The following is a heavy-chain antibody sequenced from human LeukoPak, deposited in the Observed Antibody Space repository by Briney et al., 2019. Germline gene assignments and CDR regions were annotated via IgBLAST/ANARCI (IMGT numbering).Heavy chain of an antibody. J-gene: IGHJ4*02. CDR1: GDSISNSMW. CDR3: ARNVRFFDS. Sequence: SGTLSLTCTVSGDSISNSMWWSWLRQPPGKGLEWIGEVDHTGNTNYRPSLDSRVTLSIDTSKNHFSLTLTSVTAADTAVYYCARNVRFFDSWGQGTRVTVSS. V-gene: IGHV4-4*02. CDR2: VDHTGNT. D-gene: IGHD1-1*01.